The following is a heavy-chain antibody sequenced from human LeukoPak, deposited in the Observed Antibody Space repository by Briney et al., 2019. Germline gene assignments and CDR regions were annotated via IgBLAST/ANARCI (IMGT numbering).Heavy chain of an antibody. V-gene: IGHV4-39*01. J-gene: IGHJ6*03. D-gene: IGHD2-21*01. Sequence: SETLSLTCSVSGVSISSSNSYWGWIRQPPGKGLEWVGSIYYTGNTYYNASLKSRVTISIDTSKNQFSLKLTSVTAADTAVYYCARGDCSGSICYSPMDVWGTGTTVTVSS. CDR2: IYYTGNT. CDR3: ARGDCSGSICYSPMDV. CDR1: GVSISSSNSY.